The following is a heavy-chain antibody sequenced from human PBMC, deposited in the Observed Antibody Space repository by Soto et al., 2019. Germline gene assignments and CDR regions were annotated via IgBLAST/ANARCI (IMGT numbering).Heavy chain of an antibody. J-gene: IGHJ6*02. V-gene: IGHV4-39*01. CDR2: IYYSGST. CDR3: ASRTVSEVIYGMDV. Sequence: LSLTCSVSGGSISSSSYDWGWIRQPPGKGLEWIGSIYYSGSTYYNPSLKSRVTISVDTSKNQFSLKLSSVTAADTAVYYCASRTVSEVIYGMDVWGQGTTVHRLL. D-gene: IGHD4-17*01. CDR1: GGSISSSSYD.